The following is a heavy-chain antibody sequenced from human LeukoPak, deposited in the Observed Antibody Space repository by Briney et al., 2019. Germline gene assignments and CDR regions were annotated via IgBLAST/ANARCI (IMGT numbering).Heavy chain of an antibody. D-gene: IGHD6-13*01. Sequence: GGSLRLSCAASGFTFATYWMNWVRQAPGKGLEWVAIINPDGSEKNHVDSLKGRSTISRDNTQNSLYLLMNSLRAEDTAVYYCARGVAAVFEWWGQGILVTVSS. J-gene: IGHJ4*02. CDR2: INPDGSEK. V-gene: IGHV3-7*04. CDR3: ARGVAAVFEW. CDR1: GFTFATYW.